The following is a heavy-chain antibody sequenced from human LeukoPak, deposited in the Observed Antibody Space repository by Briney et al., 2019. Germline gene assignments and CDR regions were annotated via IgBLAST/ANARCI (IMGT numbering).Heavy chain of an antibody. Sequence: GGSLRLSCATSGFTFDDFDLNWVRHAPGKGLEWVSAIRWSGGRIRYVDSVKGRFIISRDNAKKSVYLQMNSLRAEDTAFYYCARGEDYFDYWGQGTLVTVTS. CDR1: GFTFDDFD. CDR3: ARGEDYFDY. V-gene: IGHV3-20*04. J-gene: IGHJ4*02. D-gene: IGHD1-26*01. CDR2: IRWSGGRI.